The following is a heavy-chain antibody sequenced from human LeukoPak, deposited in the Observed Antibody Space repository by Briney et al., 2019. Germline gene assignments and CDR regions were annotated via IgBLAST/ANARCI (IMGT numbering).Heavy chain of an antibody. D-gene: IGHD1-26*01. CDR2: INPSGGST. J-gene: IGHJ4*02. V-gene: IGHV1-46*02. CDR1: GFALHNYN. Sequence: GASVKVSCKASGFALHNYNIVWLRQAPGQGLEWMGIINPSGGSTSYAQKFQGRVTMTRDTSTSTVYMELSSLRSEDTAVYYCASASGSYKPLDYWGQGTLVTVSS. CDR3: ASASGSYKPLDY.